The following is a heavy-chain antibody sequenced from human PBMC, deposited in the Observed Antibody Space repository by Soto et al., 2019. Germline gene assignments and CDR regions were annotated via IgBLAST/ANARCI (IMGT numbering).Heavy chain of an antibody. CDR1: GGSISSYY. Sequence: TSETLSLTCTVSGGSISSYYWSWIRQPPGKGLEWIGYIYYSGSTYYNPSLTSRVTISVDTSKNQFSLKLSSVTAADTAVYYCARYYYDSSGHGLDYWGQGTLVTVS. D-gene: IGHD3-22*01. V-gene: IGHV4-59*08. J-gene: IGHJ4*02. CDR2: IYYSGST. CDR3: ARYYYDSSGHGLDY.